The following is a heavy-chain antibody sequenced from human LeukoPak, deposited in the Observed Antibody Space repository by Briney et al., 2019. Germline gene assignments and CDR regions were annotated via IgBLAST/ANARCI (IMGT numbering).Heavy chain of an antibody. CDR1: GGSSSSYY. D-gene: IGHD2-2*01. J-gene: IGHJ5*02. CDR2: INHSGST. Sequence: SETLSLTCTVYGGSSSSYYWSWIRQPPGKGLEWIGEINHSGSTNYNPSLKSRVTMSVDTSKNQFSLKLSSVTAADTAVYFCARLDIVVVPASIPAVGFDPWGQGTLVTVSS. V-gene: IGHV4-34*01. CDR3: ARLDIVVVPASIPAVGFDP.